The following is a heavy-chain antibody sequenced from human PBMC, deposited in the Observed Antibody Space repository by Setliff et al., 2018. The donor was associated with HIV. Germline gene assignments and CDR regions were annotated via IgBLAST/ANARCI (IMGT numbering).Heavy chain of an antibody. CDR3: AKCSGRFGVVTWFDS. J-gene: IGHJ5*01. D-gene: IGHD3-10*02. CDR1: GGSFSDDY. V-gene: IGHV4-34*01. Sequence: SETLSLTCAVYGGSFSDDYWSWIRQPPGRGMEWIGEIDHSGRSNYNPSLKSRVLMAIDASKSQISLNLTSISAAETAVYYCAKCSGRFGVVTWFDSWGHGMLVTVSS. CDR2: IDHSGRS.